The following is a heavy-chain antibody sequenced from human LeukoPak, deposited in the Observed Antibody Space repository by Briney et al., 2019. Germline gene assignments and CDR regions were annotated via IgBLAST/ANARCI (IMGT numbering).Heavy chain of an antibody. J-gene: IGHJ6*02. V-gene: IGHV3-48*01. CDR1: GFTFSSYG. CDR2: ISSSSNTI. Sequence: PGGSLRLSCAASGFTFSSYGMNWVRQGPGKGLEWVSYISSSSNTIYYADSVKGRFTISRDNAKNSLFLQMSSLRGEDTAVYYCARGFSRDITIRGDYGMDVWGQGTTVTVSS. CDR3: ARGFSRDITIRGDYGMDV. D-gene: IGHD3-3*01.